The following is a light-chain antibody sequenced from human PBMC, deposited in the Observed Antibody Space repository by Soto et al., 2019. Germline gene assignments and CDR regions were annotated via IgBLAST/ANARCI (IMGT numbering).Light chain of an antibody. V-gene: IGKV1-5*01. Sequence: DIQMTQSPSTLSASVGDRVTITCRASQSISSWLAGYQQKPGKAPKLLIYDASSLESGVPSRFSGSGSDTEFILTINNLQPDDFATYHCQQYNRYSLTFGGGTKVEIK. CDR1: QSISSW. J-gene: IGKJ4*01. CDR3: QQYNRYSLT. CDR2: DAS.